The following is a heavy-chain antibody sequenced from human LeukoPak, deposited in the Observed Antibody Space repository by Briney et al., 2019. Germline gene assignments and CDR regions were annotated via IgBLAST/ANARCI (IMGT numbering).Heavy chain of an antibody. J-gene: IGHJ5*02. V-gene: IGHV3-74*01. Sequence: GGSLRLSCAASGFTFSSYWMHWVRQAPGKGLVWVSRIGTDGSTTGYADSVKGRFTISRDNAKNTLYLQMNSLRAGDTAVYYCAGDLDGYRPGDGAWGQGTLVTVSS. D-gene: IGHD5-18*01. CDR3: AGDLDGYRPGDGA. CDR2: IGTDGSTT. CDR1: GFTFSSYW.